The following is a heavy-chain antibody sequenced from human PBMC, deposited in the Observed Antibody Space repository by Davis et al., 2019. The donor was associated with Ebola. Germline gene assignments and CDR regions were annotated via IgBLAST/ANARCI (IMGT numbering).Heavy chain of an antibody. J-gene: IGHJ3*02. CDR2: LSAYNGNT. V-gene: IGHV1-18*01. D-gene: IGHD1-26*01. CDR3: ARTSIVGTTTTASDI. Sequence: ASVKVSCKASGYTFKNYAMTWVRQAPGQGLEWMGWLSAYNGNTNYAQILQGRVTMTTDTSTGTAYMELRSLRSDDTAVYFCARTSIVGTTTTASDIWGQGTNVTVSS. CDR1: GYTFKNYA.